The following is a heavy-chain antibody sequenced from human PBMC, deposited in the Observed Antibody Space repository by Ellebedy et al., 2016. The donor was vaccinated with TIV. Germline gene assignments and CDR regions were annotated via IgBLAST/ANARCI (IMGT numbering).Heavy chain of an antibody. V-gene: IGHV3-7*01. CDR3: VRGGGALDF. Sequence: GGSLRLSXAASGFTFSDYWMSWVRQAPGKGLEWVANIKSDGSDKYYVDSVKGRFTISRDNAKNSLYLQINSLRAEDTAVYYCVRGGGALDFWGQGTLVTVSS. CDR2: IKSDGSDK. J-gene: IGHJ4*02. CDR1: GFTFSDYW. D-gene: IGHD3-16*01.